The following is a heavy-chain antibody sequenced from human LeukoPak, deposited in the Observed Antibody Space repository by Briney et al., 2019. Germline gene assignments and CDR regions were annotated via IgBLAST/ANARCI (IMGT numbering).Heavy chain of an antibody. CDR2: INTDGSST. CDR1: GFTFSNYW. Sequence: GGSLRLSCVASGFTFSNYWMHWVRQAPGKGLVWVSRINTDGSSTSYADSVKGRFTISRDNAKNTLYLQMNSLRAEDTAVYYCARESLLIAAPFDYWGQGTLVTVSS. CDR3: ARESLLIAAPFDY. V-gene: IGHV3-74*01. D-gene: IGHD6-6*01. J-gene: IGHJ4*02.